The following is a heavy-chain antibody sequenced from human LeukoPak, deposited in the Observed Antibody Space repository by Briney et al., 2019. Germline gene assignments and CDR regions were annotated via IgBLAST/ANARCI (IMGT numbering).Heavy chain of an antibody. CDR2: IWYDGSNK. CDR1: GFTFSDYA. J-gene: IGHJ4*02. Sequence: GGSLRLSCAASGFTFSDYAIHWVRQAPGKGLEWVAVIWYDGSNKYYADSVKGRFTISRDNSKNTLYLQMNSLRAEDTAVYYCARDGSWIQLWEESVPFDYWGQGTLVTVSS. V-gene: IGHV3-33*08. D-gene: IGHD5-18*01. CDR3: ARDGSWIQLWEESVPFDY.